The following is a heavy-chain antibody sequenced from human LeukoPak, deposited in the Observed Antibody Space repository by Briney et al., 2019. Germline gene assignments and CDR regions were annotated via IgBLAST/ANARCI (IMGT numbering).Heavy chain of an antibody. CDR3: ARDSGTLN. CDR2: IYYSGST. V-gene: IGHV4-31*03. Sequence: SETLSLTCSVSGASISSGDYFWTWIRQHPGKGLEWIGYIYYSGSTYYNPSLKSRVTISVDTSKNQFSLKLSSVTAADTAVYYCARDSGTLNWGQGTLVTVSS. CDR1: GASISSGDYF. D-gene: IGHD3-10*01. J-gene: IGHJ4*02.